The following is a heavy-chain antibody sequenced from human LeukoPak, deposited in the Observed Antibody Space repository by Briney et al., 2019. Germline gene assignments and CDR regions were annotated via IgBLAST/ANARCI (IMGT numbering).Heavy chain of an antibody. CDR3: ARVPRTGTTYYFDY. J-gene: IGHJ4*02. V-gene: IGHV3-30-3*01. CDR1: GFTFSSYA. D-gene: IGHD1-7*01. CDR2: ISYDGSNK. Sequence: PGGSLRLSCAASGFTFSSYAMHWVRQAPGKGLEWVAVISYDGSNKYYADSVKGRFTISRDNSKNTLYLQMNSLRAEDTAVYYCARVPRTGTTYYFDYWGQGTLVTVSS.